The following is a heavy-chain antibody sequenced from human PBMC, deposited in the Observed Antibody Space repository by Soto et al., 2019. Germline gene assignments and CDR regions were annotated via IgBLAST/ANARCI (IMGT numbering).Heavy chain of an antibody. CDR2: IYYSGST. J-gene: IGHJ3*02. D-gene: IGHD3-9*01. CDR1: GGSISRCDYY. Sequence: TLSLTCTVSGGSISRCDYYWGWIRRRPGKGLEWIGYIYYSGSTYYNPSLKSRVTISVDTSKNQFSLKLSSVTAADTAVYYCARELTSYDILTNAFDIWGQGTMVTVSS. CDR3: ARELTSYDILTNAFDI. V-gene: IGHV4-30-4*01.